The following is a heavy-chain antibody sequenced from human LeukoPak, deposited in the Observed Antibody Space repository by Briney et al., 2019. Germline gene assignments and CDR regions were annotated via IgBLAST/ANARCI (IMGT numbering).Heavy chain of an antibody. J-gene: IGHJ6*03. CDR1: GFTFSSYA. V-gene: IGHV3-74*01. D-gene: IGHD5-18*01. CDR2: INSDGSST. CDR3: ARVVMMDTAMVNGLWYYMDV. Sequence: PGGSLRLSCAASGFTFSSYAMSWVRQAPGKGLVWVSRINSDGSSTSYADSVKGRFTISRDNAKNTLYLQMNSLRAEDTAVYYCARVVMMDTAMVNGLWYYMDVWGKGTTVTVSS.